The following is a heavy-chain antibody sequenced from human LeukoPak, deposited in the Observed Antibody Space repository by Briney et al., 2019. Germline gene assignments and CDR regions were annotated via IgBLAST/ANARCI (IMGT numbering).Heavy chain of an antibody. CDR2: IYYSGST. CDR1: GGSISSHY. J-gene: IGHJ4*02. Sequence: SYTLSLTCTVSGGSISSHYRSWIRQPPGKGLAWIGYIYYSGSTNYNPSLKSRFTISVDTSKNQFSLKLSSVTAADTAVYYCARERGDSRPLDYWGQGTLVTVSS. V-gene: IGHV4-59*11. D-gene: IGHD2-21*01. CDR3: ARERGDSRPLDY.